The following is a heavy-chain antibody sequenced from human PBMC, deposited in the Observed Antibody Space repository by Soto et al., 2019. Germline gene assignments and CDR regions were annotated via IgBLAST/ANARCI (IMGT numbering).Heavy chain of an antibody. J-gene: IGHJ6*04. Sequence: ASVKVSCKASGGTFSSYTISWVRQAPGQGLEWMGRIIPILGIANYAQKFQGRVTITADKSTSTAYMELSSLRSEDTAVYYCARGVVNCSSTSCYFPGYRDFWGKGSSVIVSS. V-gene: IGHV1-69*02. CDR2: IIPILGIA. CDR3: ARGVVNCSSTSCYFPGYRDF. D-gene: IGHD2-2*01. CDR1: GGTFSSYT.